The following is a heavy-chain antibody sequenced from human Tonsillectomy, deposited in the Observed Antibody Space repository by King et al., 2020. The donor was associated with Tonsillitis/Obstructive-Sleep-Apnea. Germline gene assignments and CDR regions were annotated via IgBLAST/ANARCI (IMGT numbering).Heavy chain of an antibody. J-gene: IGHJ6*04. V-gene: IGHV3-7*04. CDR3: AGDRPPY. CDR2: IKPDGREK. Sequence: VQLVESGGGLVQPGGSLRLSCAASGFTFSSYWMSWVRQAPGKGLEWVANIKPDGREKYYVDSVKGRFTISRDNAKNSLYLQMNTLIVEETAVYYCAGDRPPYWGNGPTVTVSS. CDR1: GFTFSSYW.